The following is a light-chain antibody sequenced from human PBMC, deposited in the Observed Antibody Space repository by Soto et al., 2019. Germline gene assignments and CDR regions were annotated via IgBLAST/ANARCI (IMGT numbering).Light chain of an antibody. CDR3: SSYTSSSTLTYV. Sequence: QSALTQPASVSGSPGQSITISCSGTSSDVGGYNYVSWYQQHPGKAPKLMIYDVSSRPSGVSNRFSGSKSGNTASLTISGLQAEDEADSYCSSYTSSSTLTYVFGTGTKLTVL. CDR1: SSDVGGYNY. V-gene: IGLV2-14*01. CDR2: DVS. J-gene: IGLJ1*01.